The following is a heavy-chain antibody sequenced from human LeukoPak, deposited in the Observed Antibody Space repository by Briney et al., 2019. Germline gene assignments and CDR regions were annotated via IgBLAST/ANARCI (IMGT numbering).Heavy chain of an antibody. CDR3: ARAAQPYFDWLSNFDY. D-gene: IGHD3-9*01. CDR1: GFTVSSNY. CDR2: IYSGGST. Sequence: SGGSLRLSCAASGFTVSSNYMSGVRQAPGKGLEWVSVIYSGGSTYYADSVKGRFTISRDNSKNTLYLQMNSLRAEDTAVYYCARAAQPYFDWLSNFDYWGQGTLVTVSS. V-gene: IGHV3-53*01. J-gene: IGHJ4*02.